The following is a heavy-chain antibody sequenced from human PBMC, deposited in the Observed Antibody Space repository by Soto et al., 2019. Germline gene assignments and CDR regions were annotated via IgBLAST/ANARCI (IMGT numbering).Heavy chain of an antibody. V-gene: IGHV3-48*02. CDR1: GFTFSSYS. D-gene: IGHD4-17*01. Sequence: EVQLVESGGGLVQPGGSLRLSCAASGFTFSSYSMNWVRQAPGKGLEWVSYISSSSSTIYYADSVKGRFTISSDNAKNSLYLQMTRLRDEEPDVYYCARDLGQTTVTTFFDYWGQGTLVTVSS. J-gene: IGHJ4*02. CDR2: ISSSSSTI. CDR3: ARDLGQTTVTTFFDY.